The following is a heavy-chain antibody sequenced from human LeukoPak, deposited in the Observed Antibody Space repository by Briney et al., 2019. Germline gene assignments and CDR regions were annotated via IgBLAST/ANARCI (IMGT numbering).Heavy chain of an antibody. CDR3: ARHPPRDGSAFDY. CDR1: GGSISSGSYY. V-gene: IGHV4-39*01. CDR2: MYYSGAT. J-gene: IGHJ4*02. Sequence: SETLSLTCTVSGGSISSGSYYWGWIRQPPGKGLEWIASMYYSGATFYSPSLKSRVTISVDTSKNQLSLKLGSVTAADTAVYYCARHPPRDGSAFDYWGQGTLVTVSS.